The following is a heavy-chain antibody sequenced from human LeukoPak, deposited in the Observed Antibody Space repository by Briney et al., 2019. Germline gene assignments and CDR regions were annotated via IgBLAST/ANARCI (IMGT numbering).Heavy chain of an antibody. CDR3: GRDRGSMITFGTDP. V-gene: IGHV1-18*01. Sequence: GASVKVSCKASGYTFTDYAISWVRQAPGQGLEWGGWISAYNGNTNYAHNLQDRVTMTTDTSTSTVYMELRSLRSDDTAGYYCGRDRGSMITFGTDPWGQGTLVTVSS. CDR1: GYTFTDYA. J-gene: IGHJ5*02. CDR2: ISAYNGNT. D-gene: IGHD3-16*01.